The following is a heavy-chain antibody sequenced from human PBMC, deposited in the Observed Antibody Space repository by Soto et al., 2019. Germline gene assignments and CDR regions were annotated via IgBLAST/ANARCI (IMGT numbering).Heavy chain of an antibody. CDR1: GGTLSSYA. J-gene: IGHJ6*02. D-gene: IGHD6-6*01. CDR3: ARXYGGSSSSEDYYYGMDV. Sequence: ASVKVSCKASGGTLSSYAISWLRQAPRQGLEWMGGIIPSFGTANYAQKFQGRVTITADESTRTAYMELSSLRSEDTVVYYCARXYGGSSSSEDYYYGMDVWGQGTTVTVSS. CDR2: IIPSFGTA. V-gene: IGHV1-69*13.